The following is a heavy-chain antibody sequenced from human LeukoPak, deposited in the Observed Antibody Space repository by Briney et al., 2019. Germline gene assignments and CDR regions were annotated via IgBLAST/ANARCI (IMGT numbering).Heavy chain of an antibody. CDR3: AKGGDYDSSGYLDY. Sequence: GGSLRLSCAASGFTFSSYGMSWVRQAPGKGLEWVSAISGSGGSTYYADSVKGRFTISRDNSKNTLYLQMNSLRAEDTAVYYCAKGGDYDSSGYLDYWGQGTLVTVSS. CDR1: GFTFSSYG. CDR2: ISGSGGST. J-gene: IGHJ4*02. D-gene: IGHD3-22*01. V-gene: IGHV3-23*01.